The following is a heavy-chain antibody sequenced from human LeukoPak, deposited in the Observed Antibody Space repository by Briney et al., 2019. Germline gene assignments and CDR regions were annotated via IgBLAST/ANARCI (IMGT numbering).Heavy chain of an antibody. CDR2: ISGSGGST. D-gene: IGHD1-26*01. V-gene: IGHV3-23*01. CDR1: GFTFSSYA. Sequence: AGSLRLSCAASGFTFSSYAMSWVRQAPGKGLEWVSAISGSGGSTYYADSVKGRFTTSRDNSKNTLYLQMNSLRAEDTAVYYCAKLARGATRPPVDYWGQGTLVTVSS. J-gene: IGHJ4*02. CDR3: AKLARGATRPPVDY.